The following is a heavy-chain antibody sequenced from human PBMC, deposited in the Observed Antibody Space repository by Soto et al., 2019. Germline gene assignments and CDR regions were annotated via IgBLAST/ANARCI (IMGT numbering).Heavy chain of an antibody. Sequence: EVQLVESGGGLVQPGGSLRLSCAASGFTVSSNYMSWVRQAPGKGLEWVSVIYSGGSTYYADSVKSRFTISRDNSKNTLYLQTNSVTAEDTAVHYCASDGWEEFYMDVWGIGITVTDSS. J-gene: IGHJ6*03. CDR3: ASDGWEEFYMDV. CDR2: IYSGGST. V-gene: IGHV3-66*01. CDR1: GFTVSSNY. D-gene: IGHD6-19*01.